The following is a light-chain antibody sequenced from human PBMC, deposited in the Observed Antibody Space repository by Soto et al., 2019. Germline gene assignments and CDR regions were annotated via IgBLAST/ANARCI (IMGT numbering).Light chain of an antibody. J-gene: IGKJ4*01. CDR3: QQRSNWPLT. Sequence: EIMLTQSPGTLSLSQGERATLSCRASQSVSSYLAWYQQKPGQAPRLLIYDASNRATGIPARFSGSGSGTDFTLTISSLEPEDFAVYYCQQRSNWPLTFGGGTKVDIK. CDR2: DAS. CDR1: QSVSSY. V-gene: IGKV3-11*01.